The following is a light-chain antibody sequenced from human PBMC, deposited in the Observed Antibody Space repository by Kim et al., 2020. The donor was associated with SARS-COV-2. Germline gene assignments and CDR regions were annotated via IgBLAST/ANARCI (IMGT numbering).Light chain of an antibody. V-gene: IGKV3-11*01. CDR1: QSVSSY. Sequence: SPGERATPTCRADQSVSSYLAWYQQKPDQAPRLLIYDASNRATGIPARFSGSGSGTDFTLTISSLEPEDFAVYYCQQRSNWPPLTFGGGTKVDIK. J-gene: IGKJ4*01. CDR2: DAS. CDR3: QQRSNWPPLT.